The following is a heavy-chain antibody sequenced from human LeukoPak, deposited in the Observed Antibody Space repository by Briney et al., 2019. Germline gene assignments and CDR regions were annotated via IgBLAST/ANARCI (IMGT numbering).Heavy chain of an antibody. CDR2: INPSSGTT. CDR1: GYTFTGYY. V-gene: IGHV1-46*01. J-gene: IGHJ4*02. D-gene: IGHD3-22*01. Sequence: ASVKVSCKASGYTFTGYYMHWVRQAPGQGLEWLGIINPSSGTTTYAQKFQGRVTMTRDTSTSTVYMELSSLRSEDTAVYYCARGYSSGYYHDWGQGTLVTVSS. CDR3: ARGYSSGYYHD.